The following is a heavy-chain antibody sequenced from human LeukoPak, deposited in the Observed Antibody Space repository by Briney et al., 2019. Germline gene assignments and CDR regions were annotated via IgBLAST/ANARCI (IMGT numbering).Heavy chain of an antibody. Sequence: GGSLRLSCAASGFIFSSSWMSWVRQAPGKGLEWVANIKQDGGEKNYADSVKGRFTISRDNAKNSLYLQMNSLRAEDTAVYYCARGSVGDSSYDGDWGQGTLVTVSS. J-gene: IGHJ4*02. CDR2: IKQDGGEK. D-gene: IGHD5-12*01. CDR3: ARGSVGDSSYDGD. V-gene: IGHV3-7*01. CDR1: GFIFSSSW.